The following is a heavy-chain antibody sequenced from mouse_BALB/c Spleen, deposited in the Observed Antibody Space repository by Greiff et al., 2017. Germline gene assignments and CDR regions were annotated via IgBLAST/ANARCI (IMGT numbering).Heavy chain of an antibody. CDR1: GYTFTSYW. CDR3: AVRHYAMDY. CDR2: INPSTGYT. J-gene: IGHJ4*01. V-gene: IGHV1-7*01. Sequence: QVQLQQSGAELAKPGASVKMSCTASGYTFTSYWMHWVKQRPGQGLEWIGYINPSTGYTEYNQKFKDKATLTADKSSSTAYMQLSSLTSEDCAVYYCAVRHYAMDYWGQGTSVTVSS. D-gene: IGHD2-14*01.